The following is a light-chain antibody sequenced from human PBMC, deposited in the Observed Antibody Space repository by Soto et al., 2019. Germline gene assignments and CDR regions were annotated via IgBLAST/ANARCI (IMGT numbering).Light chain of an antibody. V-gene: IGLV2-14*01. CDR3: SSYTSSNTLEV. Sequence: QSALIQPASVSGSPGQSITISCTGTSRHVGGSNYVSWYQHHPHRAPKLLIYEVSYRPSGVSSRFSGSKSGNTASLTISGLQAEDDADYYCSSYTSSNTLEVFGVGTKLTVL. J-gene: IGLJ2*01. CDR2: EVS. CDR1: SRHVGGSNY.